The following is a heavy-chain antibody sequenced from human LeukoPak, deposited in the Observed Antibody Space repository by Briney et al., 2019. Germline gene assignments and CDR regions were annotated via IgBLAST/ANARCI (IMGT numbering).Heavy chain of an antibody. CDR1: GFTFSNYW. V-gene: IGHV3-7*05. CDR3: ARDGSGYDY. J-gene: IGHJ4*02. D-gene: IGHD6-19*01. CDR2: INQGGSEK. Sequence: PVGSLRLSCAASGFTFSNYWMSWVRQAPGKGLEWVANINQGGSEKYYLNSVKGRFTISRDNAKNSLYLQMNSLRTDDTAIYYCARDGSGYDYWGQGTLVTVSS.